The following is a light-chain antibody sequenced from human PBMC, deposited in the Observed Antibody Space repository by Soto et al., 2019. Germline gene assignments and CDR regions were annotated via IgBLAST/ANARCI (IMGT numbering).Light chain of an antibody. CDR1: QGISSD. V-gene: IGKV1-13*02. J-gene: IGKJ3*01. CDR3: QQVNGYPVT. CDR2: DAS. Sequence: AIQLTQSPSSLSASVGDTVTITCRASQGISSDLAWYQQRPGKAPKLLMYDASSLEGGVPSRFSGSGSGTDFTRTISSLQPEDFATYYCQQVNGYPVTFGPGTKVDIK.